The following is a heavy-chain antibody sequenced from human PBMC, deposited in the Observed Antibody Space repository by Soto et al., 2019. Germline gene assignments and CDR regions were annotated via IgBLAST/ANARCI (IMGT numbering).Heavy chain of an antibody. CDR3: AGIAAAGRDP. J-gene: IGHJ5*02. D-gene: IGHD6-13*01. CDR2: IIPIFGTA. V-gene: IGHV1-69*13. CDR1: GGTFSSYA. Sequence: VASVKVSCKASGGTFSSYAISWVRQAPGQGLEWMGGIIPIFGTANYAQKFQGRVTITADESTSTAYMELSSLRSEDTAVYYCAGIAAAGRDPWGQGTLVTVYS.